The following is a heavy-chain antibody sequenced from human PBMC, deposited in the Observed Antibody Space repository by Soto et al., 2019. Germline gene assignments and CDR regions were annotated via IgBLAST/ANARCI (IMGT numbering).Heavy chain of an antibody. CDR1: GATLSYGGYS. D-gene: IGHD3-22*01. CDR2: ISHLATT. Sequence: SETLSLTCTVSGATLSYGGYSWSWIRQSPRKGLEWLGYISHLATTYYNPSFKSRLSLSIDRTRNQISLCLCSMIAAAKAASFCARGGGYDSFDFWGQRILVTVSS. J-gene: IGHJ4*02. CDR3: ARGGGYDSFDF. V-gene: IGHV4-30-2*06.